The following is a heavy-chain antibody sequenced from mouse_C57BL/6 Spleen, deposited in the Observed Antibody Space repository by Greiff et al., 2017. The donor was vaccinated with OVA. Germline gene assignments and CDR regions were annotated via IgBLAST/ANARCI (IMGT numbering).Heavy chain of an antibody. J-gene: IGHJ3*01. CDR3: ARWRGAY. CDR1: GFTFSSYG. V-gene: IGHV5-6*01. CDR2: ISSGGSYT. Sequence: EVHLVESGGDLVKPGGSLKLSCAASGFTFSSYGMSWVRQTPDKRLEWVATISSGGSYTYYPDSVKGRFTISRDNAKNTLYLQMSSLKSEDTAMYYCARWRGAYWGQGTLVTVSA.